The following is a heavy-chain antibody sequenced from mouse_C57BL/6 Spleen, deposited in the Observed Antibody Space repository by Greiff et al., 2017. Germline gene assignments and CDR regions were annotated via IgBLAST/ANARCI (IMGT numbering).Heavy chain of an antibody. D-gene: IGHD1-1*01. V-gene: IGHV2-9-1*01. CDR1: GFSLTSYA. J-gene: IGHJ3*01. CDR3: ARNLPGHGSSYGFAY. CDR2: IWTGGGT. Sequence: VQRVESGPGLVAPSQSLSITCTVSGFSLTSYAISWVRQPPGKGLEWLGVIWTGGGTNYNSALKSRLSISKDNSKSQVFLKMNSLQTDDTARYYCARNLPGHGSSYGFAYWGQGTLVTVSA.